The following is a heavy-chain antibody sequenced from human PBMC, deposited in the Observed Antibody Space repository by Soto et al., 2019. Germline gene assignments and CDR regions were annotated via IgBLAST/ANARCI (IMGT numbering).Heavy chain of an antibody. CDR3: ARGSDYPTYFDY. Sequence: PGGSLRLSCAASGFTFSSYAMHWVRQAPGKGLEWVAVISYDGSNKYYADSVKGRFTISRDNSKNTLYLQMNSLRAGDTAVYYCARGSDYPTYFDYWGQGTLVTVSS. V-gene: IGHV3-30-3*01. CDR1: GFTFSSYA. CDR2: ISYDGSNK. J-gene: IGHJ4*02. D-gene: IGHD1-26*01.